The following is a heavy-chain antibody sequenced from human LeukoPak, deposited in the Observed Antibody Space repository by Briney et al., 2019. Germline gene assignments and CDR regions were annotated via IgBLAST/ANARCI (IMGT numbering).Heavy chain of an antibody. Sequence: ASVKVSCKASGYTFTGYYIHWVRQTPGQGLDWMGRINPNNGGTNYAQKFQGRVTMTRDMSMSTAYMELSRLRSDDTAVYYCAKDVGKWESLHFFDYWGQGTLVTVSS. CDR2: INPNNGGT. D-gene: IGHD1-26*01. CDR3: AKDVGKWESLHFFDY. V-gene: IGHV1-2*06. J-gene: IGHJ4*02. CDR1: GYTFTGYY.